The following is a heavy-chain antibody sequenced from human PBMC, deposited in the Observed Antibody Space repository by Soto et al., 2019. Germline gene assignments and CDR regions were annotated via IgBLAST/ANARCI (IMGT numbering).Heavy chain of an antibody. D-gene: IGHD3-9*01. J-gene: IGHJ3*02. V-gene: IGHV4-4*02. Sequence: SETLSLTCAVSGGSISSSNWWSWVRQPPGKGLEWIGEIYHSGSTNYNPSLKSRVTISVDTSKNQFSLKLSSVTAADTAVYYCARDPGEYYDILTGYYTPDYAFDIWGQGSMVTVSS. CDR1: GGSISSSNW. CDR3: ARDPGEYYDILTGYYTPDYAFDI. CDR2: IYHSGST.